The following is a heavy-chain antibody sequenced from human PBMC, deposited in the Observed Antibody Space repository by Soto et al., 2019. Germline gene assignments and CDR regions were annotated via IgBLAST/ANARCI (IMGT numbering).Heavy chain of an antibody. Sequence: XSVKVSCKGSVYTFTSYYIHWVRQAPGQGLEWMGIINPSGGSTSYAQKFQGRVTMTRDTSTSTVYMELSSLRSEDTAVYYCARDLVVAAIANWFDHWGQGTLVTVSS. CDR1: VYTFTSYY. J-gene: IGHJ5*02. D-gene: IGHD2-15*01. CDR3: ARDLVVAAIANWFDH. V-gene: IGHV1-46*01. CDR2: INPSGGST.